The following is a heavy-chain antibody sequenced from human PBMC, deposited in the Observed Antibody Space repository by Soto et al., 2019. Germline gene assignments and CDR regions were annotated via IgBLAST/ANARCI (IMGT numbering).Heavy chain of an antibody. CDR3: ATLAPYNWKPFDI. CDR2: IIPIFGTA. CDR1: GGTFSSYA. Sequence: ASVKVSCKASGGTFSSYAISWVRQAPGQGLEWMGGIIPIFGTANYAQKFQGRVTITADESTSTAYMELSSLGSEDTAVYYCATLAPYNWKPFDIWGQGTMVTVSS. V-gene: IGHV1-69*13. D-gene: IGHD1-1*01. J-gene: IGHJ3*02.